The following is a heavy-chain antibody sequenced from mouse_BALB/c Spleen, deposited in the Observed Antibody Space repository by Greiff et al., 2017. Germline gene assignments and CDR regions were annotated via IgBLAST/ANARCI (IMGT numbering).Heavy chain of an antibody. CDR3: TRGGDGYARDY. Sequence: QVQLQQPGAELVKPGASVKLSCKASGYTFTSYRMNWVKQRPGQGLEWIGNIDPSDSYTNYNQKFKDKATLTVDKASSTAYMQLSSQTSEDSAVYNCTRGGDGYARDYWGQGTSVTVSS. V-gene: IGHV1-69*02. CDR2: IDPSDSYT. D-gene: IGHD1-1*02. CDR1: GYTFTSYR. J-gene: IGHJ4*01.